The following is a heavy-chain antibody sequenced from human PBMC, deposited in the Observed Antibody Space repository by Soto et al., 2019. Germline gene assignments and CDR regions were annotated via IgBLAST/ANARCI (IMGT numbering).Heavy chain of an antibody. V-gene: IGHV3-23*01. J-gene: IGHJ4*02. D-gene: IGHD3-3*01. CDR3: ARWSYLDY. CDR2: TSGSDGKT. CDR1: GFMFSSYT. Sequence: LRLSCTASGFMFSSYTMNWVRQAPGKGLEWVSTTSGSDGKTFYADSVKGRFSISRDTSQSTLYLQMNSLRADDTAMYYCARWSYLDYWGQGTRVTVSS.